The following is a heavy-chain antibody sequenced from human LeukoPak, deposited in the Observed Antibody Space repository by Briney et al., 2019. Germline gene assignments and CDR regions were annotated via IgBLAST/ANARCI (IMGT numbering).Heavy chain of an antibody. V-gene: IGHV4-30-4*01. CDR3: ARGVNYGSGSYLASYYYYYGMDV. CDR1: GGSISSGDYY. Sequence: SETLSLTCTVSGGSISSGDYYWSWIRQPPGKGLEWIGYIYYSGSTYYNPSLKSRVTISVDTSKNQFSLKLSSVTAADTAGYYCARGVNYGSGSYLASYYYYYGMDVWGQGTTVTVSS. D-gene: IGHD3-10*01. J-gene: IGHJ6*02. CDR2: IYYSGST.